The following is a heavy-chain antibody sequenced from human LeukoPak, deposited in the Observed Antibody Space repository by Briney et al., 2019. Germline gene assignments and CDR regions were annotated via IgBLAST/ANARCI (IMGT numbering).Heavy chain of an antibody. CDR3: AILGYCSSTSCPSGWFDP. CDR2: INPNSGGT. J-gene: IGHJ5*02. Sequence: ASVKVSCKASGYTFTGYYMHWVRQAPGQGLEWLGRINPNSGGTNYAQKFQGRVTMTRDTSISTAYMELSRLRSDDTAVYYCAILGYCSSTSCPSGWFDPWGQGTLVTVSS. D-gene: IGHD2-2*01. V-gene: IGHV1-2*06. CDR1: GYTFTGYY.